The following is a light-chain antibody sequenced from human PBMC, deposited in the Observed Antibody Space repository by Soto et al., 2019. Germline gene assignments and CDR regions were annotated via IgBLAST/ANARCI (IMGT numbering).Light chain of an antibody. CDR2: EVD. CDR3: SSYTSSSTLV. J-gene: IGLJ2*01. Sequence: QSALTQPPSASGSPGQSVTISCTGASSDVVGSNYVSWYQQHPGKAPKLMIYEVDKRPSGVPFRFSGSKSGNTASLTVSGLQAEDEAMYYCSSYTSSSTLVFGGGTKLTVL. V-gene: IGLV2-8*01. CDR1: SSDVVGSNY.